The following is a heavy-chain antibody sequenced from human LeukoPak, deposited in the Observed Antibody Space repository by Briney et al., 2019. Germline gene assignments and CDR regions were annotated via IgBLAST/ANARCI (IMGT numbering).Heavy chain of an antibody. V-gene: IGHV1-8*01. CDR3: ARGLLMVRGDYYYMDV. J-gene: IGHJ6*03. D-gene: IGHD3-10*01. CDR2: MNPNSGNT. Sequence: ASVKVPCKASRYTFTSYDINWVRQATGQGLEWMGWMNPNSGNTGYAQKFQGRVTMTRNTSISTAYMELSRLRSEDTAVYYCARGLLMVRGDYYYMDVWGKGTTVTISS. CDR1: RYTFTSYD.